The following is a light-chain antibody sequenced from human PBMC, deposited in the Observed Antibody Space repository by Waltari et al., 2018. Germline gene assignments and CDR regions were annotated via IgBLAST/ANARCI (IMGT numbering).Light chain of an antibody. V-gene: IGLV2-8*01. Sequence: QSALTQPPSASGSPGQSVTISCTGTSSDVGGYNYVSWYQQHPGKAPKLMIFAVTKRPSGVPDRFSGSKSGNTASLTVSGLQAEDEADYYCTSYTDSDNWVFGGGTMLTVL. CDR3: TSYTDSDNWV. CDR1: SSDVGGYNY. CDR2: AVT. J-gene: IGLJ2*01.